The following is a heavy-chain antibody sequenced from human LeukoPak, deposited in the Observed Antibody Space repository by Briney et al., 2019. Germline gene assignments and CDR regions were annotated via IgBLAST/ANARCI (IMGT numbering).Heavy chain of an antibody. J-gene: IGHJ3*02. V-gene: IGHV3-30*02. CDR1: GFTFSSYG. Sequence: GGSLRLSCAASGFTFSSYGMHWVRQAPGKGLEWVAFIRYDGSNKYYADSVKGRFTISRDNSKNTLYLQVNSLRAADTAVYYCAKVLWFGELLGAFDIWGQGTMVTVSS. CDR3: AKVLWFGELLGAFDI. CDR2: IRYDGSNK. D-gene: IGHD3-10*01.